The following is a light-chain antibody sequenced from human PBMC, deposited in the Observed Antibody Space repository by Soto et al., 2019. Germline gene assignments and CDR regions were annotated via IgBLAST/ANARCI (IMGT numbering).Light chain of an antibody. CDR2: EAS. CDR3: QESSITPVT. V-gene: IGKV1-39*01. CDR1: QGIGSW. J-gene: IGKJ4*01. Sequence: IKLTXXPSFLSAAXGXXVXXXCRARQGIGSWLAWYHQKPGKAPKLLMYEASTLKSGVPSRFSGSGSGTDFTLTIISLQPEDFATYYSQESSITPVTSCGGTKV.